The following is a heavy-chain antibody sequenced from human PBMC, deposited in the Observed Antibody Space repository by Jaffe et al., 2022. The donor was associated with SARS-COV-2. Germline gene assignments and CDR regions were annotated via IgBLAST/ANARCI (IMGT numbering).Heavy chain of an antibody. CDR2: IHHSGST. CDR3: TRVSPDSSRPYRNYYYGLDV. Sequence: QVQLQESGPGLVKPLQTLSLTCTVSGGSISSGSYYWSWIRQHPGKGLEWIGYIHHSGSTNYNPSLKNRVTISVDTSKNQFSLKLSSVTAADTAVYYCTRVSPDSSRPYRNYYYGLDVWGQGTTVTVSS. CDR1: GGSISSGSYY. D-gene: IGHD6-19*01. V-gene: IGHV4-31*03. J-gene: IGHJ6*02.